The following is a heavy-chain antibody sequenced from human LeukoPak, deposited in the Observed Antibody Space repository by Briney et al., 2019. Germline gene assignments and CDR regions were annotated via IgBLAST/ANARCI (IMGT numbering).Heavy chain of an antibody. CDR1: GGPISSSSYY. D-gene: IGHD3-10*01. V-gene: IGHV4-39*01. J-gene: IGHJ4*02. CDR3: ARQGLNPDYYGSGRSWGFDY. CDR2: IYYSGST. Sequence: SEPLSLTCTVSGGPISSSSYYWGWIRQPPAKGLEGIGSIYYSGSTYYIPSLKSRVTISVDTSKHQFSLKLRSITAADTPVHYGARQGLNPDYYGSGRSWGFDYWGQGTLVTVSS.